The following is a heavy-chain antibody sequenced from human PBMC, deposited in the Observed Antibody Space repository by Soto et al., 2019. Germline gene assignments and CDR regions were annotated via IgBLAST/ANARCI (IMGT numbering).Heavy chain of an antibody. J-gene: IGHJ6*02. CDR1: GFTFSRYS. CDR3: AKTSLRVYYYGMDV. CDR2: ISGSSSTI. Sequence: VGSLRLSCAASGFTFSRYSMNWVRQAPGKGREWVSHISGSSSTIYYTDSVKGRFTVSRDNAKNSLYLQMNSLRDEDTAVYFCAKTSLRVYYYGMDVWGQGTTVTVSS. V-gene: IGHV3-48*02.